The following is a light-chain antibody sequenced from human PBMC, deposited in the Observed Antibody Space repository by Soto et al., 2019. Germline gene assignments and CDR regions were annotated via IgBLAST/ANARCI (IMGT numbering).Light chain of an antibody. V-gene: IGKV3-20*01. CDR2: GAX. CDR3: QHYGSLVLT. CDR1: QSVSSSY. J-gene: IGKJ4*01. Sequence: XXXGERATLSCRASQSVSSSYLAWYQQKPGQAPRLLXYGAXSRATCIPDRFSGNVSGTDFTLTISRLEPEDFAVYYCQHYGSLVLTFGGGTKVEIK.